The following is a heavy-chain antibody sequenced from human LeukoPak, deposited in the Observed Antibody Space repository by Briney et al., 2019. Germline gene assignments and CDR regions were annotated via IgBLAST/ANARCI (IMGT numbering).Heavy chain of an antibody. V-gene: IGHV1-18*01. CDR3: ARDGEQQLVLRVPYYSYYGMDV. CDR1: GYTFTSDG. D-gene: IGHD6-13*01. CDR2: ISAYNGNT. Sequence: GASVTVSCTASGYTFTSDGISWVRQAHGQGLERMGWISAYNGNTTYEQKLQGRVNMTTDTATSTAYMELRSLRSDDTAVYYCARDGEQQLVLRVPYYSYYGMDVWGQGTTVTVSS. J-gene: IGHJ6*02.